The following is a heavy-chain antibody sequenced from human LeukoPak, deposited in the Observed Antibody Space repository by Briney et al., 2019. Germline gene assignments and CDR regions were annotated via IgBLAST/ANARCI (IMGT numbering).Heavy chain of an antibody. V-gene: IGHV4-59*08. CDR2: IYYSGST. D-gene: IGHD4-17*01. J-gene: IGHJ6*02. Sequence: SETLSLTCTVSGGSISSYYWSWIRQPPGKGLEWIGYIYYSGSTNYNPSLKSRVTISVDTSKNQFSLKLSSVTAADTAVYYCARHVPRVHDHGDYHEYYGMDVWGQGTTVTVSS. CDR1: GGSISSYY. CDR3: ARHVPRVHDHGDYHEYYGMDV.